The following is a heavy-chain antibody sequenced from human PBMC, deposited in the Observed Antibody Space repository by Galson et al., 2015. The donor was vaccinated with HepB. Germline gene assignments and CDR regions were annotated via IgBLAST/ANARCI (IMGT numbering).Heavy chain of an antibody. Sequence: SLRLSCAASGVSVXXTYMNXXXQAXXXGLXXXXIIYXXXTTSYADSVRGRFTISRDASQNTPFLQMHGLRVEDTAVYYCASLTPPTTIXGVGRRSPSDYWGQGTLVTVSS. CDR3: ASLTPPTTIXGVGRRSPSDY. V-gene: IGHV3-53*01. D-gene: IGHD5-24*01. CDR1: GVSVXXTY. CDR2: IYXXXTT. J-gene: IGHJ4*02.